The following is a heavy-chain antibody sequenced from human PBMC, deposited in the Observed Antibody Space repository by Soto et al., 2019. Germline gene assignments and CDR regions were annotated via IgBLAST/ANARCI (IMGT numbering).Heavy chain of an antibody. CDR1: GYTFTVYY. Sequence: GASVKVSCKASGYTFTVYYMHWVRQAPGQGLEWMGWINPNSGGTNYAQKFQGWVTMPRDTSIRTAYMELSRLRSDDTAVYYCARERPISGGCSGYEYNWFDPWGQGTLVTVS. CDR3: ARERPISGGCSGYEYNWFDP. CDR2: INPNSGGT. J-gene: IGHJ5*02. D-gene: IGHD5-12*01. V-gene: IGHV1-2*04.